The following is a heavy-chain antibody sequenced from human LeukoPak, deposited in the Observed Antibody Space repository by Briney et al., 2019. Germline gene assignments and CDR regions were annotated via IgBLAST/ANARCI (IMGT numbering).Heavy chain of an antibody. CDR1: GGSISNTDH. V-gene: IGHV4-4*02. CDR3: ARSRGAVAGWSFDI. D-gene: IGHD6-19*01. CDR2: MYHDGYT. J-gene: IGHJ3*02. Sequence: PSETLSLTCAVSGGSISNTDHWNWVRQPPGTGLEWIGEMYHDGYTNYNPSLKSRVTMSVDKSKNHFSLKLTSVTAADTAVYYCARSRGAVAGWSFDIRGQGTVVTVSS.